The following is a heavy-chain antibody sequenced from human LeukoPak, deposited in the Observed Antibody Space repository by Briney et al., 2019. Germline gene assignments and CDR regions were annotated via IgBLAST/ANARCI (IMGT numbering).Heavy chain of an antibody. D-gene: IGHD3-22*01. J-gene: IGHJ4*02. Sequence: PGGALRLSCAASGFTFSNYVMHWVRQTPGKGLEWVAFIRFDGSNEYNADSVKGRFIISRDNSKNTLYLQMNSLRAEDTAVYYCAKGQQGGTTMRLSDYWGQGTLVTVSS. CDR2: IRFDGSNE. V-gene: IGHV3-30*02. CDR1: GFTFSNYV. CDR3: AKGQQGGTTMRLSDY.